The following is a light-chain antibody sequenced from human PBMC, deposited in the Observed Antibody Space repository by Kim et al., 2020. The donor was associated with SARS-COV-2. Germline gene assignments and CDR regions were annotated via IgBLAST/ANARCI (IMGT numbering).Light chain of an antibody. CDR1: QSVGSAY. Sequence: LSPGERATLSGRASQSVGSAYLAWYQQRPGQAPRLLIFGASSRAIGVPDRYSGSGSGTDFTLTISSLEPEDFAIYYCQQYDGSPWTFGPGTKLEI. CDR2: GAS. CDR3: QQYDGSPWT. V-gene: IGKV3-20*01. J-gene: IGKJ1*01.